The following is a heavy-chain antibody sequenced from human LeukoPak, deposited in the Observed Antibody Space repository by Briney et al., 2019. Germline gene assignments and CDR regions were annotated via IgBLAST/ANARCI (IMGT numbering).Heavy chain of an antibody. Sequence: GSLILSCAASGFTFSSYAMSWGRQAPGEGLEWVAGISGNCDGTYNADSVKGQFTLSRDHSKNTLYMQGKSLRAEDTAVYYCAKDPSSGWYIGGFDYWGQGTLVTVSS. J-gene: IGHJ4*02. CDR2: ISGNCDGT. V-gene: IGHV3-23*01. CDR3: AKDPSSGWYIGGFDY. D-gene: IGHD6-19*01. CDR1: GFTFSSYA.